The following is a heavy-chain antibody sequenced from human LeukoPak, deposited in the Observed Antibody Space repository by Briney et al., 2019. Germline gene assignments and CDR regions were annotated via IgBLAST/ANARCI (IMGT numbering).Heavy chain of an antibody. CDR1: GGTFSSYA. J-gene: IGHJ4*02. CDR2: IIPIFGTA. D-gene: IGHD2-2*01. CDR3: ARAQLGYCSSTSCYGYDY. V-gene: IGHV1-69*06. Sequence: SVKVSCEASGGTFSSYAISWVRQAPGQGLEWMGGIIPIFGTANYAQKFQGRVTITADKSTSTAYMELSSLRSEDTAVYYCARAQLGYCSSTSCYGYDYWGQGTLVTVSS.